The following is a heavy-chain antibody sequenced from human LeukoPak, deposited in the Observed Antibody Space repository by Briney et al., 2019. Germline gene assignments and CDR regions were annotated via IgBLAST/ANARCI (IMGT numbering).Heavy chain of an antibody. CDR1: GYTFTSYG. D-gene: IGHD1-26*01. CDR3: ARDWGIVGASAVGWFDP. V-gene: IGHV1-18*01. J-gene: IGHJ5*02. Sequence: ASVKVSCKASGYTFTSYGISWVRQAPGQGLEWMGRISAYNGNTNYAQKLQGRVTMTTDTSTSTAYMELRSLRSDDTAVYYCARDWGIVGASAVGWFDPWGQGTLVTVSS. CDR2: ISAYNGNT.